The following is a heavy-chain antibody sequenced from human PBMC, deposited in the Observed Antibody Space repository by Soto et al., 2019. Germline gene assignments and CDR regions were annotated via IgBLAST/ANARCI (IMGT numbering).Heavy chain of an antibody. Sequence: QVQLVQSGAEEKKPGASVKVSCKASGYTFTSYAMHWVRQAPGQRLEWMGWINAGNGNTKYSQKFQGRVTITRDTSASTAYMELSSLRSEDTAVYCARGVGNSAPDYWGQGTLVTVSS. CDR1: GYTFTSYA. D-gene: IGHD1-7*01. CDR3: ARGVGNSAPDY. J-gene: IGHJ4*02. V-gene: IGHV1-3*05. CDR2: INAGNGNT.